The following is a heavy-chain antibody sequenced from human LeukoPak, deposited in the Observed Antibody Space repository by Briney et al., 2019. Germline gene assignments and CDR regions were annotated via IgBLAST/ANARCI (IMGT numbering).Heavy chain of an antibody. V-gene: IGHV3-48*02. CDR1: GFTFSSYS. CDR3: ASSGSYRFDY. CDR2: ITASGTAM. J-gene: IGHJ4*02. Sequence: GGSLRLSCAASGFTFSSYSMYWVRQAPGKGLEWVSHITASGTAMFYADSVKGRFTISRYNAKNSLYLQMNSLRDEDTAVYYCASSGSYRFDYWGQGTLVTVSS. D-gene: IGHD1-26*01.